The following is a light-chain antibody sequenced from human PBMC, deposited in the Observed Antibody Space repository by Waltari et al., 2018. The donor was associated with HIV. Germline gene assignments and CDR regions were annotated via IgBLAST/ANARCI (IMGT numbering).Light chain of an antibody. CDR2: YDS. CDR1: RLGEKY. V-gene: IGLV3-1*01. Sequence: SYELTQPPSVSVSPGQTASITCTGNRLGEKYACWYKQKPGQSPVLVIYYDSRRPSGIPERFSGSNSGNTATLTISGTQAMDEADYYCQAWDSNTVVFGGGTKLTAL. CDR3: QAWDSNTVV. J-gene: IGLJ2*01.